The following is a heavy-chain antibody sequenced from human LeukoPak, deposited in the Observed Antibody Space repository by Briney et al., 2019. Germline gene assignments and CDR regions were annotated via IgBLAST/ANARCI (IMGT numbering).Heavy chain of an antibody. Sequence: GGSLRLSCAASGFTFSNAWMSWVRQAPGKGLEWVGRIKSKTDGGTTDYAAPVKGRFTISRDDSKNTLYLQMNSLKTEDTAVYYCTVTESYYYYCMDVWGKGTTVTVSS. CDR3: TVTESYYYYCMDV. D-gene: IGHD1-14*01. CDR2: IKSKTDGGTT. J-gene: IGHJ6*03. CDR1: GFTFSNAW. V-gene: IGHV3-15*01.